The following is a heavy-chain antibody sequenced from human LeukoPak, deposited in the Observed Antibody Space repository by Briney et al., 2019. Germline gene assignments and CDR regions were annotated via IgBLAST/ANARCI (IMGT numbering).Heavy chain of an antibody. Sequence: PSETLSLTCAVSGGSISSSNWWSWVRQPPGKGLEWIGEINHSGSTNYNPSLKSRVTISVDTSKNQFSLKLSSVTAADTAVYYCARGKLWSAWGQGTLVTVSS. V-gene: IGHV4-4*02. CDR2: INHSGST. D-gene: IGHD3-10*01. CDR3: ARGKLWSA. CDR1: GGSISSSNW. J-gene: IGHJ5*02.